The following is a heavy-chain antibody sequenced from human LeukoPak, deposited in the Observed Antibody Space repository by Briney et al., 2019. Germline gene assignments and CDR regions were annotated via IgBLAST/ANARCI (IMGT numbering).Heavy chain of an antibody. CDR1: GFTFSSYS. CDR2: ISSSSSYI. CDR3: APPMTTVTKPFDY. J-gene: IGHJ4*02. V-gene: IGHV3-21*01. Sequence: EGSLRLSCAASGFTFSSYSMNWVRQAPGKGLEWVSSISSSSSYIYYADSVKGRFTISRDNAKNSLYLQMNSLRAEDTAVYYCAPPMTTVTKPFDYWGQGTLVTVSS. D-gene: IGHD4-17*01.